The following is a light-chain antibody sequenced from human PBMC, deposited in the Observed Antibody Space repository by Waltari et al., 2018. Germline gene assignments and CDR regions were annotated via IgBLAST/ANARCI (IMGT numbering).Light chain of an antibody. V-gene: IGKV1-39*01. CDR1: PPISQF. CDR2: ATS. J-gene: IGKJ4*01. CDR3: QQSYMTPLT. Sequence: DIQMTQSPSSLSASVGDRVTITCRASPPISQFLHLYQQTPVKAPKFLIYATSSLQSGVPSRFGGSGSGTEFTLTISSLQPEDFATYYCQQSYMTPLTFGGGTKVEIK.